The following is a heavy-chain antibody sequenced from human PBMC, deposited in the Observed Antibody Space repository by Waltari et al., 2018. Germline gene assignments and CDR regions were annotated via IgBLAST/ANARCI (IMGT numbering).Heavy chain of an antibody. CDR3: ARRAWGSGWSY. D-gene: IGHD6-19*01. V-gene: IGHV4-39*01. CDR1: GGSLRRSRNYY. J-gene: IGHJ4*02. CDR2: IYYNGST. Sequence: QLQLQESGPGLVKPSETLSLTCTVSGGSLRRSRNYYWGWSRQPPGKGMEWIGSIYYNGSTYYNPSLKSRVTISVDTSKNQFSLKLSSVTAADTVVYYCARRAWGSGWSYWGQGTLVAVSS.